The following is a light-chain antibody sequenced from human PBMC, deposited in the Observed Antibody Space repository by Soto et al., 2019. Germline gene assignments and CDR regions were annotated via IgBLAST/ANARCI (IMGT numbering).Light chain of an antibody. Sequence: ALQMTQSPSSLSASVGDRVTITCRASQGIGNDLGWYQQKSGKAPKLLIYAASSLQSGVPSRFSGSGSGTDFTLTISSLQPEDFATYYCLQDYNFPYTFGQGTKLEIK. V-gene: IGKV1-6*01. CDR3: LQDYNFPYT. J-gene: IGKJ2*01. CDR2: AAS. CDR1: QGIGND.